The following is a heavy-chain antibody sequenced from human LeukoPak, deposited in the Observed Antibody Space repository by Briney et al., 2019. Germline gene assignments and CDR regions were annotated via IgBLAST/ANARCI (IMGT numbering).Heavy chain of an antibody. J-gene: IGHJ6*02. CDR2: IRNQAHGGTA. V-gene: IGHV3-49*04. CDR1: GFTFGDYA. D-gene: IGHD3-22*01. CDR3: FTPTYYYDASGYSLYSGMDV. Sequence: GSLRLSCTASGFTFGDYAMSWVRQAPGKGLEWVGFIRNQAHGGTADYAASVKGRFRISRDDSNSIAYLHMDGLQAEDTALYYCFTPTYYYDASGYSLYSGMDVWGQGTTVTVSS.